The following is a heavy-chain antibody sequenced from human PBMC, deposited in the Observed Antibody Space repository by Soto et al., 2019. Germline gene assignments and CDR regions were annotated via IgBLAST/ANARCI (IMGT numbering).Heavy chain of an antibody. CDR3: ARYLPHPHDAFDI. CDR1: GYTFTGYY. V-gene: IGHV1-2*02. J-gene: IGHJ3*02. CDR2: INSNTGVT. Sequence: ASVKVSCKASGYTFTGYYIHWVRQAPGQGLEWMGWINSNTGVTSYAQKFQGRVTMTRDTSISTAYVELSRLTSDDSAVYYCARYLPHPHDAFDIWGQGTMVTV.